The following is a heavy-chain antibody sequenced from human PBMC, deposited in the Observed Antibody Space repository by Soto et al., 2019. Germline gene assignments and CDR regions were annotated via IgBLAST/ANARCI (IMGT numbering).Heavy chain of an antibody. V-gene: IGHV4-30-4*01. CDR3: ARASLSQWLEYYCDY. CDR1: GGSISSGDYY. J-gene: IGHJ4*02. CDR2: IYYSGST. Sequence: QVQLQESGPGLVKPSQTLSLTCTVSGGSISSGDYYWSWIRQPPGKGLEWIGYIYYSGSTYYNPSLKSRVTISVDTSKNQFSLKLSSVTAADTAVYYCARASLSQWLEYYCDYWGQGTLVTVSS. D-gene: IGHD6-19*01.